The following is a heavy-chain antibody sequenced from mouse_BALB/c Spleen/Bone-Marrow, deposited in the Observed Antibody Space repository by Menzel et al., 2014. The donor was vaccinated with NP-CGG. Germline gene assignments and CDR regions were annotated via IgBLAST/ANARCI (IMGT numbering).Heavy chain of an antibody. J-gene: IGHJ2*01. Sequence: EVKLVESGPGLVKPSQSPSLTCTVTGYSITSDYAWNWIRQFPGNKLEWMGYISYSAITYYNPSLKSRISITRDTSQNQFFLQLKSVTTEDTATYYCARGRAVYFDYWGQGTTLTVSS. D-gene: IGHD3-1*01. CDR3: ARGRAVYFDY. CDR1: GYSITSDYA. V-gene: IGHV3-2*02. CDR2: ISYSAIT.